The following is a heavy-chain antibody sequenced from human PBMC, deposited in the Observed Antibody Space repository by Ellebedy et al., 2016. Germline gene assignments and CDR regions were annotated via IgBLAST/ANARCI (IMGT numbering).Heavy chain of an antibody. CDR2: IGPRDGST. Sequence: ASVKVSCKAFGYTFTSSSIHWVRQAPGQGLEWVAIIGPRDGSTTYAQKFDGRIAVTRDMSTATVYMDLSSLTSEDTAIYYCARERSLEQWGQGTPVTVSS. CDR1: GYTFTSSS. CDR3: ARERSLEQ. D-gene: IGHD3-16*01. V-gene: IGHV1-46*01. J-gene: IGHJ4*02.